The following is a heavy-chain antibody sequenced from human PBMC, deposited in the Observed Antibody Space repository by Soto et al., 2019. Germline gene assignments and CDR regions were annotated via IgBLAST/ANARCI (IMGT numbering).Heavy chain of an antibody. Sequence: GESLKISCKGSGYSFTSYWISWVRQTPGKGLEWMGRIDPSDSYTNYSPSFQGHVTISADKSISTAYLQWSSLKASDTAMYYCARVTIVVVPAAYYYGMDVWGQGTTVTVS. CDR3: ARVTIVVVPAAYYYGMDV. CDR1: GYSFTSYW. V-gene: IGHV5-10-1*01. D-gene: IGHD2-2*01. J-gene: IGHJ6*02. CDR2: IDPSDSYT.